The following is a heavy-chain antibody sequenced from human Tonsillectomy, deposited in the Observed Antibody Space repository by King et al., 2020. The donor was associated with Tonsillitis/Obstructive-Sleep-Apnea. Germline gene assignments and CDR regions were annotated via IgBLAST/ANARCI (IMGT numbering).Heavy chain of an antibody. Sequence: VQLVESGGGLVQPGGSLRLSCAASGFTFSSYWMHWVRQAPGKGLVWVSRINSDGSSKSYADSVKGRFTISRDNAKNTLYLQMNSLRAEDTAVYYCARGGGYFEWSTYYFDYWGQGTLVTVSS. CDR3: ARGGGYFEWSTYYFDY. V-gene: IGHV3-74*01. J-gene: IGHJ4*02. D-gene: IGHD3-9*01. CDR2: INSDGSSK. CDR1: GFTFSSYW.